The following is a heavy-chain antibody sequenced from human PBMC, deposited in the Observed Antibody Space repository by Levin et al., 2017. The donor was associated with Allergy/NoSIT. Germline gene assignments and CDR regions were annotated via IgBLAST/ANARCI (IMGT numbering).Heavy chain of an antibody. Sequence: ASVKVSCEVSEFNVRNNYMSWVRQAPGKGLEWVSFMYSVGTTHYAESVKGRFTISRDNTKNTLHLQMNSLRAEDTAVYYCVRRWQWGQGTLVTVSS. CDR1: EFNVRNNY. D-gene: IGHD2-15*01. J-gene: IGHJ4*02. V-gene: IGHV3-66*04. CDR3: VRRWQ. CDR2: MYSVGTT.